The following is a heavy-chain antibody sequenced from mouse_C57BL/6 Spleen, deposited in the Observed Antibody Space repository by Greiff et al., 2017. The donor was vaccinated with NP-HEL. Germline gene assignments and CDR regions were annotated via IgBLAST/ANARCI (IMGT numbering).Heavy chain of an antibody. CDR2: IYPGSGST. CDR3: ARRGYDGDYFDY. Sequence: QVQLKQPGAELVKPGASVKMSCKASGYTFTSYWITWVKQRPGQGLEWIGDIYPGSGSTNYNEKFKSKATLTVDTSSSTAYMQLSSLTSEDSAVYYCARRGYDGDYFDYWGQGTTLTVSS. D-gene: IGHD2-2*01. V-gene: IGHV1-55*01. CDR1: GYTFTSYW. J-gene: IGHJ2*01.